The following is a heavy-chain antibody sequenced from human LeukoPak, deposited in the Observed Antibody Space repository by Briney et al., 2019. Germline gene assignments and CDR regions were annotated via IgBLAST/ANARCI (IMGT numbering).Heavy chain of an antibody. CDR2: INPSAGST. J-gene: IGHJ4*02. Sequence: GASVKVSCKAYGYTYTRYYMHWVRQAPGQGLGWMGIINPSAGSTSYAPKLQGRVTLTRDTSTSTVYMELSSLGYEDTAIYYCARAPDNYGIDDYWGQGTLLTVSS. CDR1: GYTYTRYY. CDR3: ARAPDNYGIDDY. V-gene: IGHV1-46*04. D-gene: IGHD5-18*01.